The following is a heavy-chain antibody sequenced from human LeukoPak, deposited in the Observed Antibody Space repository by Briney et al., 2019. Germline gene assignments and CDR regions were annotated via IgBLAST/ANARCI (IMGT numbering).Heavy chain of an antibody. Sequence: PEGSLRLSCAASGFTVSSNYMSWVRQAPGKGLEWVSSISSSSSYIYYADSVKGRFTISRDNAKNSLYLQMNSLRAEDTAVYYCAREGGYCSSTSCYTFDYWGQGTLVTVSS. D-gene: IGHD2-2*02. CDR2: ISSSSSYI. J-gene: IGHJ4*02. CDR3: AREGGYCSSTSCYTFDY. CDR1: GFTVSSNY. V-gene: IGHV3-21*01.